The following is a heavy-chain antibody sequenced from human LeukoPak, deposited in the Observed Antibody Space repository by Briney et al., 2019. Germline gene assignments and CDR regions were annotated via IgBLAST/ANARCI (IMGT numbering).Heavy chain of an antibody. CDR1: GYTFTSYY. Sequence: ASVKVSCKASGYTFTSYYTHWVRQARGQGLEWMGIIKPSGGSTLYAQKFQGRVTVTSDMSTSTVYVELSSLRSEDTAVYYCAREVPENFNFDYWGQGTLVTVYS. V-gene: IGHV1-46*01. CDR3: AREVPENFNFDY. J-gene: IGHJ4*02. CDR2: IKPSGGST. D-gene: IGHD2/OR15-2a*01.